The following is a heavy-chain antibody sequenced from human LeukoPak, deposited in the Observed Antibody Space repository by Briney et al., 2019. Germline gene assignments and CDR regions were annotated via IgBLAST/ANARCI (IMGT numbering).Heavy chain of an antibody. CDR3: ARVRVYSSGWNFDY. D-gene: IGHD6-19*01. J-gene: IGHJ4*02. CDR2: INSNSGRP. Sequence: GASVTVSCKASVYTFTDYYVHWVRQAPGQGGAWLGWINSNSGRPSYAQKFQGRVTMTRDTSISTLYVELSSLRSDDTAVYYCARVRVYSSGWNFDYWGQGTLVTVSS. CDR1: VYTFTDYY. V-gene: IGHV1-2*02.